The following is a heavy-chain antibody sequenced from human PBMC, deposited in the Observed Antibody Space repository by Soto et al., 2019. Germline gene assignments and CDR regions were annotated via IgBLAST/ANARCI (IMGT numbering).Heavy chain of an antibody. CDR1: GYTFTSYG. J-gene: IGHJ5*02. Sequence: ASVQVSCKASGYTFTSYGISWVRQAPGQGREWMGWISAYNGNTNYAQKLQGRVTMTTDTSTSTAYMELRSLRSHDTAVYYCARLAVDYGDYASWGQGTLVTVTS. CDR3: ARLAVDYGDYAS. V-gene: IGHV1-18*01. CDR2: ISAYNGNT. D-gene: IGHD4-17*01.